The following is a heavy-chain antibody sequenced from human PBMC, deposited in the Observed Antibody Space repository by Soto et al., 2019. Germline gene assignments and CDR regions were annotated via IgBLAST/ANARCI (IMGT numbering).Heavy chain of an antibody. CDR2: ISGSGGST. J-gene: IGHJ5*02. CDR1: GFTFSSYA. D-gene: IGHD2-15*01. Sequence: HPGGSLRLSCAASGFTFSSYAMSWVRQAPGKGLEWVSAISGSGGSTYYADSVKGRFTISRDNSKNTLYLQMNSLRAEDTAVYYCAKSKRYCSGGSCYYNWFDPWGQGTLVTVSS. V-gene: IGHV3-23*01. CDR3: AKSKRYCSGGSCYYNWFDP.